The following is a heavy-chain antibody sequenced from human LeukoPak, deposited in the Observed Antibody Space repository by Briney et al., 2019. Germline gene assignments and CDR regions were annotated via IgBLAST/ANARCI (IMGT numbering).Heavy chain of an antibody. Sequence: GGSLRLSCAASGFTFSSYAMSWVRQAPGKGLEWVSAISDSGGSTYYAASVKGRFTISRDNSKNTLYLQMNSLRAEDTAVYYCAKDRAPGVVAATHGVDYWGQGTLVTVSS. D-gene: IGHD2-15*01. CDR2: ISDSGGST. J-gene: IGHJ4*02. CDR1: GFTFSSYA. CDR3: AKDRAPGVVAATHGVDY. V-gene: IGHV3-23*01.